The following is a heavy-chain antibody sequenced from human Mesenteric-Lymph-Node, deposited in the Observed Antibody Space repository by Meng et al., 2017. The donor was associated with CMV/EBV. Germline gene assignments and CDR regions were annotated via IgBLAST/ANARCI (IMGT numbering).Heavy chain of an antibody. CDR1: GFTCNTYV. CDR2: IPTDGSVT. D-gene: IGHD3-16*01. Sequence: LSWVATGFTCNTYVMHWVRQIPGEGLVWVSRIPTDGSVTTYADSVKGRFTISRDDAKNTVYLQMDSLRVDDTALYYCVRDLNLALDYWGQGTLVTVSS. V-gene: IGHV3-74*01. J-gene: IGHJ4*02. CDR3: VRDLNLALDY.